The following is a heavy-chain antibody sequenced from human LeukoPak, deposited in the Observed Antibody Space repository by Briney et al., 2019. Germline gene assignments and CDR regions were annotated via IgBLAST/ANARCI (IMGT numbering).Heavy chain of an antibody. CDR2: INPNSGGT. Sequence: ASVKVSCKTSGYTFTSYDINWVRQAPGQGLGWMGWINPNSGGTNYAQKFQGRVTMTRDTSISTAYMELSRLRSDDTAVYYCARSGYGYDSSGYYSDLYYYYYYMDVWGKGTTVTVSS. CDR3: ARSGYGYDSSGYYSDLYYYYYYMDV. CDR1: GYTFTSYD. D-gene: IGHD3-22*01. J-gene: IGHJ6*03. V-gene: IGHV1-2*02.